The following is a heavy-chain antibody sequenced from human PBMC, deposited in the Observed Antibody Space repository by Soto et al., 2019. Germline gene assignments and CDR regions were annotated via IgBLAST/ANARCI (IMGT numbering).Heavy chain of an antibody. CDR2: IYYSGST. Sequence: SSETLSLTCTVSGGSISSGGYYWSWIRQHPGKGLEWIGYIYYSGSTYYNPSLKSRVTISVDTSKNQFSLKLSSVTAADTAVYYCASTQTEIGVTHAFDIWGQGTMVTVSS. CDR3: ASTQTEIGVTHAFDI. D-gene: IGHD2-21*02. V-gene: IGHV4-31*03. J-gene: IGHJ3*02. CDR1: GGSISSGGYY.